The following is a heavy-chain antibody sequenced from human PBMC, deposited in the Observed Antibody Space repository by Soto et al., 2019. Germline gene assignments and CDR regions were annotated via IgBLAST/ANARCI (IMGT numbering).Heavy chain of an antibody. D-gene: IGHD6-6*01. CDR1: GGTFSSYT. Sequence: SVKVSCKASGGTFSSYTISWVRQAPGQGLEWMGRIIPILGIANYAQKFQGRVTITADKSTSTAYMELSSLRSEDTAVYYCASDPYSSSSLGWFDPWGQGTLVTVSS. J-gene: IGHJ5*02. V-gene: IGHV1-69*02. CDR3: ASDPYSSSSLGWFDP. CDR2: IIPILGIA.